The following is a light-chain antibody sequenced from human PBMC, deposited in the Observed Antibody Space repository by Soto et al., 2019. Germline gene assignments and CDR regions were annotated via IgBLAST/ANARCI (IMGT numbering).Light chain of an antibody. Sequence: DIVMTQSPDSLAVSLGERATINCKSSQSVLYNSNNKNYLAWYQQKPGQPPKLLIYWASTRESGVPDRFSGSGSGTDVTLTISSLQAEDVAVYDCQQYYNIPSTFGQGTKVDIK. V-gene: IGKV4-1*01. CDR3: QQYYNIPST. CDR1: QSVLYNSNNKNY. CDR2: WAS. J-gene: IGKJ1*01.